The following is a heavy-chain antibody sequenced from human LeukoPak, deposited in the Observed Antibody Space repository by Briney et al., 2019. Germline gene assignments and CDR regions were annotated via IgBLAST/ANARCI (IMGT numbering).Heavy chain of an antibody. CDR1: GFTFSSYS. D-gene: IGHD1-26*01. V-gene: IGHV3-21*04. CDR3: VRESERSGWFDR. J-gene: IGHJ5*02. Sequence: GGSLRLSCAASGFTFSSYSMNWVRQAPGMGLEWVSSISVSSSYKHYADSVKGRFTISRDNAKNSLYLQMSSLRSEDTALYFCVRESERSGWFDRWGQGTLVTVSS. CDR2: ISVSSSYK.